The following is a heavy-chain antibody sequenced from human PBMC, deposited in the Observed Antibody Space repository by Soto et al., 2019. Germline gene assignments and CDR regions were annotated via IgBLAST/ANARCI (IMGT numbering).Heavy chain of an antibody. CDR3: AIERFYCSGGSCYPYFDY. V-gene: IGHV1-8*01. D-gene: IGHD2-15*01. Sequence: ASVKVSCKASGYTFTSYDINWVRQATGQGLEWMGWMNPNSGNTGYAQKFQGRVTMTRNTSISTAYMELSSLRSEDTAVYCCAIERFYCSGGSCYPYFDYWGQGTLVTVSS. J-gene: IGHJ4*02. CDR1: GYTFTSYD. CDR2: MNPNSGNT.